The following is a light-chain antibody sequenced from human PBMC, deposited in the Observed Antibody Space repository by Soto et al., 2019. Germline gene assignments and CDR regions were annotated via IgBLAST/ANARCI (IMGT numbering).Light chain of an antibody. CDR2: GAS. Sequence: EIVMTQSPATLSVSPGERATLSCRASQSVSNNLAWYQQKPGQAPRLLIYGASTRATGIPARFSGSGSGTEFTLTISTLQSEDFAVYYCQQYNNWPPWTFGQGTRVEIK. V-gene: IGKV3-15*01. CDR1: QSVSNN. J-gene: IGKJ1*01. CDR3: QQYNNWPPWT.